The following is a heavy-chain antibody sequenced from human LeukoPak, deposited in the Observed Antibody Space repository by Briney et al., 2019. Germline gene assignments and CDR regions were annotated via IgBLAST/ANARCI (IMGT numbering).Heavy chain of an antibody. D-gene: IGHD6-6*01. V-gene: IGHV3-48*01. Sequence: GGSLRLSCAASGFTFGSSSINWVRQAPGKGLEWVSYISGSSNSINYADSVKGRFTISRDNAKNSLYLQMNSLRAEDTAVYYCARTAARRFDYWGQGTLVTVSS. J-gene: IGHJ4*02. CDR3: ARTAARRFDY. CDR2: ISGSSNSI. CDR1: GFTFGSSS.